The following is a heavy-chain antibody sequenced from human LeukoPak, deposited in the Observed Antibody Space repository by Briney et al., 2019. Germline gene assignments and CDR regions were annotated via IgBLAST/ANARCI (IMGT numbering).Heavy chain of an antibody. CDR3: AKRDDYTMYGLDY. Sequence: PGGSLRLSCAASGFTFSSYAMSWVRQAPGKGLEWVSAISGSGGSTYHADSVKGRFTISRDNSKNTLYLQMNSLRAEDTAVYYCAKRDDYTMYGLDYWGQGALVTVSS. V-gene: IGHV3-23*01. D-gene: IGHD3-10*02. CDR2: ISGSGGST. J-gene: IGHJ4*02. CDR1: GFTFSSYA.